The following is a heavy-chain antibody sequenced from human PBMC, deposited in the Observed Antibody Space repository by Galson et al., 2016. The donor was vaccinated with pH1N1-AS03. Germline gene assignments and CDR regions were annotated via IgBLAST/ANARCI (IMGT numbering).Heavy chain of an antibody. CDR1: GYSFISYA. V-gene: IGHV1-3*04. Sequence: SVKVSCKASGYSFISYAIHWVRQAPGQRPEWMGWLNTGTGDTIYSQKFQDRVTITRDTSASTAYMELSRLRSEDTAVYYCAKVGIEISSGWCGRFDFWGQGTLVTVSS. CDR2: LNTGTGDT. J-gene: IGHJ4*02. D-gene: IGHD6-19*01. CDR3: AKVGIEISSGWCGRFDF.